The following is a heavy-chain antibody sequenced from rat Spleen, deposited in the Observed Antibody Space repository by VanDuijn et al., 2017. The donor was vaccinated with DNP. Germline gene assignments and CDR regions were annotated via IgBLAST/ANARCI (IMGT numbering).Heavy chain of an antibody. CDR2: INSAGST. CDR1: GYSITSSYR. CDR3: ARWRDWYFDF. V-gene: IGHV3-3*01. D-gene: IGHD1-11*01. J-gene: IGHJ1*01. Sequence: EVQLQESGPGLVKPSQSLSLTCSVTGYSITSSYRWNWIRKFPGNKLEWMGDINSAGSTNYNPSLKSRISITRDTSKNQFFLQLNSVTIEDTATYYCARWRDWYFDFWGPGTMVTVSS.